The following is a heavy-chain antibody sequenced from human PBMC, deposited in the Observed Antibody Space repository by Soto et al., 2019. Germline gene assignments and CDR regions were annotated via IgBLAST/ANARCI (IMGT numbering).Heavy chain of an antibody. Sequence: QVQLQESGPGLVKASGTLSLTCVVSGGSIRSSSWWTWLRQSPGKGLEWIGEIYHAGSPNYNPSFQRRVTISTDNSKNSFSLKMTSVTAADTAKYYCARASSFRGDFDIWGQGTAVTVSS. J-gene: IGHJ3*02. V-gene: IGHV4-4*02. CDR1: GGSIRSSSW. D-gene: IGHD2-21*01. CDR2: IYHAGSP. CDR3: ARASSFRGDFDI.